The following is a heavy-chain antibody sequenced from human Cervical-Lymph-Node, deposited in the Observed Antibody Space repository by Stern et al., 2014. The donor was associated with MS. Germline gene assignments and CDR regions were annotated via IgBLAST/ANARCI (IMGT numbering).Heavy chain of an antibody. CDR2: INHSGST. CDR3: ARFTIFGVDPNWFDP. V-gene: IGHV4-34*01. D-gene: IGHD3-3*01. J-gene: IGHJ5*02. CDR1: GGSFSGYY. Sequence: QVQLQQWGAGLLKPSETLSLTCAVYGGSFSGYYWSWIRQPPGKGLEWIGEINHSGSTNYKPSLKSRVTISVDTSKNQFSLKLSSVTAADTAVYYCARFTIFGVDPNWFDPWGQGTLVTVSS.